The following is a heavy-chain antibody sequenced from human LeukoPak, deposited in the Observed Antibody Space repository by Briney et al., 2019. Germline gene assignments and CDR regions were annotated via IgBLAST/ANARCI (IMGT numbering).Heavy chain of an antibody. V-gene: IGHV3-73*01. J-gene: IGHJ4*02. Sequence: GGSLRLSCAAPGFTFSGSAMHWVRQASGKGLEWVGRIRGKANSYATAYAASVKGRFTISRDDSKNTAYLQMNSLKTEDTAVYYCTSQGVIDYWGQGTLVTVSS. CDR1: GFTFSGSA. CDR2: IRGKANSYAT. CDR3: TSQGVIDY. D-gene: IGHD3-16*01.